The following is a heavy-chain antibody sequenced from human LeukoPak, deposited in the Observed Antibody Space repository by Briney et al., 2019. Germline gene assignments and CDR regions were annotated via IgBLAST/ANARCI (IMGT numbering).Heavy chain of an antibody. CDR2: IYYSGST. CDR1: GGSISSYY. CDR3: ARVKSCSGGSCYWFDP. J-gene: IGHJ5*02. V-gene: IGHV4-59*01. D-gene: IGHD2-15*01. Sequence: SETLSLTCTVSGGSISSYYWSWIRQPPGKGLEWIGYIYYSGSTNYNPSLKSRVTISVDTSKNQFSLKLSSVTADDTAVYYCARVKSCSGGSCYWFDPWGQGTLVTVSS.